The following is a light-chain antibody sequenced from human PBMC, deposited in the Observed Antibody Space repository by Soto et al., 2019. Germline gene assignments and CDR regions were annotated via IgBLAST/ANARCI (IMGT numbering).Light chain of an antibody. J-gene: IGKJ1*01. CDR2: DTS. CDR3: HQYNDWPGT. Sequence: EVVMTQSPATLSVSPGERATLSCRASQTVHTKLAWYQQKPGQAPRLLVYDTSTRATGIPARFSGSGSGTEFTLTISSLQSEDFAVYPCHQYNDWPGTFGQGTKVLVK. CDR1: QTVHTK. V-gene: IGKV3-15*01.